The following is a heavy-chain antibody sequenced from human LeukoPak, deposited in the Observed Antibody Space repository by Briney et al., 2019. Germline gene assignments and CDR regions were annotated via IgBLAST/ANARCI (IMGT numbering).Heavy chain of an antibody. D-gene: IGHD2-2*01. CDR1: GFTFRDYY. CDR2: ISSSGSTI. V-gene: IGHV3-11*04. J-gene: IGHJ4*02. CDR3: AGSLGYCSSTSCEPVYFDY. Sequence: GGSLRLSCAASGFTFRDYYMSWIRQAPGKGLEWVSYISSSGSTIYYADSVKGRFTISRDNAKNSLYLQMNSLRAEDTAVYYCAGSLGYCSSTSCEPVYFDYWGQGTLVTVSS.